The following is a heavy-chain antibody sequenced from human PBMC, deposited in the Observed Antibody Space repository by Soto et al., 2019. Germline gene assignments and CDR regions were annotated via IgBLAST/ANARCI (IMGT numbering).Heavy chain of an antibody. J-gene: IGHJ6*02. CDR2: INPSGGST. V-gene: IGHV1-46*03. CDR3: ARGYCSGGSCYGAFYYYYGMDV. CDR1: GYTFTSYY. Sequence: SVKVSCKASGYTFTSYYMHWVRQAPGQGLEWMGIINPSGGSTSYAQKFQGRVTMTRDTSTSTVYMELSSLRSEDTAVYYCARGYCSGGSCYGAFYYYYGMDVWGQGTTVTVSS. D-gene: IGHD2-15*01.